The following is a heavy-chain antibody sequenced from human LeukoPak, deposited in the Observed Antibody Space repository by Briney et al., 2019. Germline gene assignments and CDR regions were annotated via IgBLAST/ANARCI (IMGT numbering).Heavy chain of an antibody. CDR2: IYYSGTT. D-gene: IGHD3-22*01. CDR1: GGSIGSHY. Sequence: SETLTLTCTVSGGSIGSHYWSWIRQPPGEGLEWIGYIYYSGTTSYNPSLKSRVTISVDTSKNQFSLKLSSVTAADTAVYYCARDYYDSRGEAFDIWGLGTMVTVSS. J-gene: IGHJ3*02. V-gene: IGHV4-59*11. CDR3: ARDYYDSRGEAFDI.